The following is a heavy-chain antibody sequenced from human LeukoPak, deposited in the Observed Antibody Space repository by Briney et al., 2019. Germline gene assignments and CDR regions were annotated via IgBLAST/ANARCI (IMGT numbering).Heavy chain of an antibody. CDR3: GKGPGIAVATIDY. J-gene: IGHJ4*02. CDR2: INGDGRNI. D-gene: IGHD6-19*01. Sequence: GGSLRLSCVASGFTFSSYWMHWVRQDPRKGLVWVSRINGDGRNINYADSVRGRFTISRDNFNNSLYLQMNSLRPEDTALYYCGKGPGIAVATIDYWGLGTLVTVSS. CDR1: GFTFSSYW. V-gene: IGHV3-74*01.